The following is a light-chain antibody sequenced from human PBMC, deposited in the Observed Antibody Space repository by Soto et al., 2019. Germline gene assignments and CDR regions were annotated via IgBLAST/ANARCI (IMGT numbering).Light chain of an antibody. Sequence: DIQMTQSPSPLSASVGERVTITSQASQDVSNYLNWYQQKPGKAPKLLIYDASNLETGVPSRFSGSGFGTDFTFTIDSLQPEDIATYYCQQYDYLPPTFGGGTKVEIK. CDR3: QQYDYLPPT. CDR2: DAS. V-gene: IGKV1-33*01. J-gene: IGKJ4*01. CDR1: QDVSNY.